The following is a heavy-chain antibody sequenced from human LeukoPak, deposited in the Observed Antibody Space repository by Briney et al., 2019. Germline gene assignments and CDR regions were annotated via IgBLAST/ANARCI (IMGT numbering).Heavy chain of an antibody. Sequence: PSETLSLTCTVSGYSISSGYYWGWIRQPPGKGLEWIGTIYHSGSTYYNPSLKSRVTISVDTSKNQFSLKLSSVTAADTAVYYCARSMVRGVLSAFDIWGQGTMVTVSS. CDR3: ARSMVRGVLSAFDI. J-gene: IGHJ3*02. CDR1: GYSISSGYY. CDR2: IYHSGST. V-gene: IGHV4-38-2*02. D-gene: IGHD3-10*01.